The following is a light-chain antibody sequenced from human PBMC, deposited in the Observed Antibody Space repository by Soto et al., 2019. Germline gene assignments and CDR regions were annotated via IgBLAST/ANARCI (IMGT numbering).Light chain of an antibody. CDR2: GAS. J-gene: IGKJ4*01. CDR3: QLYLSSFLT. CDR1: QTVTGTF. V-gene: IGKV3-20*01. Sequence: EIVLTQSPGILSLSPGERATLSCRASQTVTGTFLVWFQQKPGQAPRLLMYGASRRATGIPDRFSGSGSGTDFTLTISRLEPEDFAVYYCQLYLSSFLTFGGGTKVEI.